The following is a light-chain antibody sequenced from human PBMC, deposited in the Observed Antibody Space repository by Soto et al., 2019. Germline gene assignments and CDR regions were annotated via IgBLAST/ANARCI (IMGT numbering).Light chain of an antibody. CDR2: DAS. CDR1: QSVSSN. J-gene: IGKJ1*01. Sequence: EIVMTQSLATLSVSPGERATLSCRASQSVSSNLAWYQQKPGQAPRLLIYDASTRSTGIPARFSGSGSGTEFTLTISRLEPEDFAVYYCQQYGNSPWTFGQGTKVDIK. V-gene: IGKV3-15*01. CDR3: QQYGNSPWT.